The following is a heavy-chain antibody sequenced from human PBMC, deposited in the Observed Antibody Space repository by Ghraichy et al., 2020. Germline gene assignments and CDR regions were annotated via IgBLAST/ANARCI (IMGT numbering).Heavy chain of an antibody. J-gene: IGHJ6*03. Sequence: SGPTLVKPTQTLTLTCTFSGFSLSTSGMCVSWIRQPPGKALEWLALIDWDDDKYYSTSLKTRLTISKDTSKNQVVLTMTNMDPVDTATYYCARTSTGARKYYYYMDVWGKGTTVTVSS. CDR3: ARTSTGARKYYYYMDV. V-gene: IGHV2-70*01. CDR1: GFSLSTSGMC. CDR2: IDWDDDK. D-gene: IGHD1-14*01.